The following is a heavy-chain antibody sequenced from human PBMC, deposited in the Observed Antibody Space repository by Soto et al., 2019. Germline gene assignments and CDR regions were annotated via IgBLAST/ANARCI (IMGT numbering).Heavy chain of an antibody. Sequence: SETLSLTCTVSGGSISSGGYYWSWIRQHPGKGLEWIGYIYYSGSTYYNPSLKSRVTISVDTSKNQFSLKLSSVTAADTAVYYCARGRSTVADLYFDYWGQGTLVTVSS. D-gene: IGHD4-17*01. V-gene: IGHV4-31*03. CDR1: GGSISSGGYY. CDR3: ARGRSTVADLYFDY. CDR2: IYYSGST. J-gene: IGHJ4*02.